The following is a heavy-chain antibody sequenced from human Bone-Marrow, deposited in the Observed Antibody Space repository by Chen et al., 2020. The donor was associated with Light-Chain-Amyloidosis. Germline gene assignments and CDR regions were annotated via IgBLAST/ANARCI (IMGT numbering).Heavy chain of an antibody. V-gene: IGHV3-9*01. J-gene: IGHJ6*03. Sequence: EVRLVESGGGLVQPGRSLRLSCAASGFTFNTYAMHWVRQAPGKGPEWVSGITWNSGITAYADSVKGRFIISRDNGKNFLYLQMNSLRTEDTALYYCAKDLNGGRGVLADYYYMDVWGKGTTVIVSS. CDR3: AKDLNGGRGVLADYYYMDV. D-gene: IGHD3-10*01. CDR2: ITWNSGIT. CDR1: GFTFNTYA.